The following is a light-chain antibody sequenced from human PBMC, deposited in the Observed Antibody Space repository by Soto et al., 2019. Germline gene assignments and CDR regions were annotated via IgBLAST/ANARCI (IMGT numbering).Light chain of an antibody. CDR2: AAS. CDR1: QGISSY. J-gene: IGKJ4*01. V-gene: IGKV1-9*01. Sequence: DIQLTQSPSLLSASVGDRVTITCRASQGISSYLAWYQQKPGKAPKLLIYAASTLQRGAPSRFSGGGSGTEFTLTISSLQPEDFATYFCQQLISYPVTFGGGTKVEIK. CDR3: QQLISYPVT.